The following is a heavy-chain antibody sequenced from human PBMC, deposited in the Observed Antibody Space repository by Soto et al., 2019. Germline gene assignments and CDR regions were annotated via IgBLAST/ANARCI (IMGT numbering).Heavy chain of an antibody. Sequence: GEALRLSCAASAFTLSSYWMSWVRHTPGKGLEWVANIKQDGSDRYYGGSVKGRFTISRDNAKNSLFLHMISLRGEDTAVYYCAREGYGYGTYFDNWGQGT. V-gene: IGHV3-7*01. CDR1: AFTLSSYW. CDR2: IKQDGSDR. D-gene: IGHD5-18*01. CDR3: AREGYGYGTYFDN. J-gene: IGHJ4*02.